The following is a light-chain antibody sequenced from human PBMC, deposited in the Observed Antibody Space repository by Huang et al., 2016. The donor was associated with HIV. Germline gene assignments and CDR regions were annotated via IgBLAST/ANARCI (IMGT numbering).Light chain of an antibody. Sequence: EILLTQSPATLSLSPGERATLSCRASQSINSYLAWYQHKPGQAPRLLIYDASNRATDIPARFSGSVSGTDFTLTISSLEPEDFAVYYCQQRLNWPLTFGQGTKLEIK. CDR3: QQRLNWPLT. V-gene: IGKV3-11*01. CDR1: QSINSY. J-gene: IGKJ2*01. CDR2: DAS.